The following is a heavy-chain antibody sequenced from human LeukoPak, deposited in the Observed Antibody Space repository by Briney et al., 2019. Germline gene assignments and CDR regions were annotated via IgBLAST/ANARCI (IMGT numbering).Heavy chain of an antibody. Sequence: GGSLRLSCAASGFTFDDYAMRWVRQALGKGLGWVSLISGDGGSTYYADSVKGRFTISRDNSKNSLYLQMNSLRTEDTALYYCAKDEGHYYGMDVWVQGTTVNVSS. CDR3: AKDEGHYYGMDV. V-gene: IGHV3-43*02. CDR2: ISGDGGST. J-gene: IGHJ6*02. CDR1: GFTFDDYA.